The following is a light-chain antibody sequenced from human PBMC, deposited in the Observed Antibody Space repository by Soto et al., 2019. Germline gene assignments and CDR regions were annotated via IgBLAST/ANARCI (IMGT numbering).Light chain of an antibody. Sequence: DIVMTQSPDSLAVSLGERATINCKSSQSGLYSSNNKNYLAWYQQQPGQPPKLLIYWPSTQESGVPDRLSGSGSGPDFTFTITSLQAEDVTVYYCEQYYRTPLCFGGGTKVDLK. V-gene: IGKV4-1*01. CDR1: QSGLYSSNNKNY. CDR2: WPS. J-gene: IGKJ4*01. CDR3: EQYYRTPLC.